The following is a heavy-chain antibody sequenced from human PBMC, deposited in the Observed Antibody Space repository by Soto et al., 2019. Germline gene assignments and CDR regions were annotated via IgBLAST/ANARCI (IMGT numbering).Heavy chain of an antibody. CDR3: ARTSYYDSSGYYGVVWFDP. D-gene: IGHD3-22*01. Sequence: SETLSLTCTVSGGSISSYYWSWIRQPPGKGLEWIGYIYYSGSTNYNPSLKSRVTISVDTSKNQFSLKLSSVTAADTAVYYCARTSYYDSSGYYGVVWFDPWGQGTLVTVS. J-gene: IGHJ5*02. V-gene: IGHV4-59*01. CDR2: IYYSGST. CDR1: GGSISSYY.